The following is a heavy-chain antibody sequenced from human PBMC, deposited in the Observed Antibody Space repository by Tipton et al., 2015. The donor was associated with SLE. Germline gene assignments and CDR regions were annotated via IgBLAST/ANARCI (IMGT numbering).Heavy chain of an antibody. CDR3: ARRLWALDI. J-gene: IGHJ3*02. V-gene: IGHV4-59*08. CDR1: GGSISSYY. Sequence: TLSLTCTVSGGSISSYYWSWIRQPPGKGLEWIGYIYYSGSTNYNPSLKSRVTISVDTSKNQFSLKLSSVTAADTAVYYCARRLWALDIGGQGTMAPVPS. CDR2: IYYSGST. D-gene: IGHD2-21*01.